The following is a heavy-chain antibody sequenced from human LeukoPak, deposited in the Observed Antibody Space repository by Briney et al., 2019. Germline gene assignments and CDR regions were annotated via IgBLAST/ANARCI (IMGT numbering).Heavy chain of an antibody. Sequence: GGSLRLSCAASGFTFSSYAMTWVRQAPGKGLEWVSDISVSGGNTYYADSVQGRFVISRDNSKNTLNLQMNSLRVEDTAVYYCAKGASGSYHTPYDYWGQGSLVTVSS. CDR1: GFTFSSYA. D-gene: IGHD1-26*01. V-gene: IGHV3-23*01. CDR2: ISVSGGNT. J-gene: IGHJ4*02. CDR3: AKGASGSYHTPYDY.